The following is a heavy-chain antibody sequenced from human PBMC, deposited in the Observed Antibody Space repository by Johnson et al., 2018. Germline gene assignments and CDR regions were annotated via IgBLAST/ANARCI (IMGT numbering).Heavy chain of an antibody. CDR3: ARGNSLAS. CDR2: INPDGSAK. D-gene: IGHD2/OR15-2a*01. J-gene: IGHJ3*01. Sequence: EVQLVESGGGLVQPGGSLRLSCAASGFAFSSSWMNWVRQAPGKGLEWVANINPDGSAKYYVDSVKGRFTISKDNAENSLYLQMNSLRGEDTAVYYCARGNSLASWAQGTKVTVSS. V-gene: IGHV3-7*01. CDR1: GFAFSSSW.